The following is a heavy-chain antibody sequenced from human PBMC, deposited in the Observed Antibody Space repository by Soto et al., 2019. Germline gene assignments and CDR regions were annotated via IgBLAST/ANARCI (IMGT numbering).Heavy chain of an antibody. J-gene: IGHJ4*02. D-gene: IGHD5-12*01. V-gene: IGHV4-30-4*01. CDR3: ARYSGYDGNIRLFDY. CDR1: GGSISSGDYY. Sequence: SETLSLTCTVSGGSISSGDYYWSWIRQPPGKGLEWIGYIYYSGSTYYNPSLKSRVTISVDTSKNQFSLKLSSVTAADTAVYYCARYSGYDGNIRLFDYWGKGTLVTVDS. CDR2: IYYSGST.